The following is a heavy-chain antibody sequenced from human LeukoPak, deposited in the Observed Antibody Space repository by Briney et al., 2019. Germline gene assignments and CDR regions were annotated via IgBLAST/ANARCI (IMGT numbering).Heavy chain of an antibody. V-gene: IGHV1-69*06. CDR2: IIPIFSTA. CDR1: GGTFSSYA. D-gene: IGHD3-3*01. CDR3: ARGVVGDIQEGWFDP. Sequence: SVKVSCKASGGTFSSYAISWVRQAPGQGLEWMGGIIPIFSTANYAQKFQGRVTITADKSTSTAYMELSSLRSEDTAVYYCARGVVGDIQEGWFDPWGQGTLVTVSS. J-gene: IGHJ5*02.